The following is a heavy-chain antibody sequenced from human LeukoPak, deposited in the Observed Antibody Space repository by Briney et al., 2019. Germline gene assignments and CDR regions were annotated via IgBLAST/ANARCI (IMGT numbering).Heavy chain of an antibody. Sequence: PGGSLRLSCAASGFTFSSYAMSWVRQAPGKGLEWVSAISGSGGSTYYADSVKGRFTISRDNSKNTLYLQMNSLRAEDTAVYYCAKGAIPEYSSGWLYYFDYWGQGTLVTVSS. CDR3: AKGAIPEYSSGWLYYFDY. J-gene: IGHJ4*02. CDR1: GFTFSSYA. V-gene: IGHV3-23*01. D-gene: IGHD6-19*01. CDR2: ISGSGGST.